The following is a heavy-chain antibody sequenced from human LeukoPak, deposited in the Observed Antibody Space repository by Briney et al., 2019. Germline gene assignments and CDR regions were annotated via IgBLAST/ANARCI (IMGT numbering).Heavy chain of an antibody. CDR2: INLSGGTT. Sequence: ASVRVSCKASGYTFTSYFMHWVRQAPGQGLEWMGIINLSGGTTTYAQKFQGWVTMTRDTSISTAYKELSRLRSDDTAVYYCAREGSSSWYTGYYYYYGMDVWGQGTTVTVSS. D-gene: IGHD6-13*01. CDR1: GYTFTSYF. J-gene: IGHJ6*02. CDR3: AREGSSSWYTGYYYYYGMDV. V-gene: IGHV1-46*01.